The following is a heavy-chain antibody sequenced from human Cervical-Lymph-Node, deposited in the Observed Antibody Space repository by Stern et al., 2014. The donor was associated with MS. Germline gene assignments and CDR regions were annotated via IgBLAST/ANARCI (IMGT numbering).Heavy chain of an antibody. CDR2: ISWNSGSI. D-gene: IGHD6-19*01. Sequence: EVQLVESGGGLVQPGRALRLSCAASGFTFDDYAMHWVRQAPGKGLEWVSGISWNSGSIGYADSVKGRFTISRDNDKNSMYLQMNSLRAEDTALYYCAKDIVGAVAGTSFDYWGQGTLVTVSS. CDR3: AKDIVGAVAGTSFDY. CDR1: GFTFDDYA. V-gene: IGHV3-9*01. J-gene: IGHJ4*02.